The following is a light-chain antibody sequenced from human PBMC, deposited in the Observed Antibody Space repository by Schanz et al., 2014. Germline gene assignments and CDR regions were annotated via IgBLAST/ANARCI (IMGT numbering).Light chain of an antibody. V-gene: IGLV1-40*01. CDR3: QSYDSSLSGWV. CDR1: SSNIGAGYD. Sequence: QSVLTQPPSVSGAPGQRVTISCTGSSSNIGAGYDVHWYQHLPRTAPRLLIYGNNNRPSGVPDRFSGSKSGTSASLAVTGLQAEDEADYYCQSYDSSLSGWVFGGGTKLTVL. CDR2: GNN. J-gene: IGLJ3*02.